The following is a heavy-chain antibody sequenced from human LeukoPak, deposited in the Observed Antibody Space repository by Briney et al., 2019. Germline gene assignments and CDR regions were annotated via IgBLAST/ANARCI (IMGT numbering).Heavy chain of an antibody. V-gene: IGHV1-69*06. J-gene: IGHJ4*02. CDR3: AGARWLRSAYEDY. CDR2: IIPIFGTA. D-gene: IGHD5-12*01. CDR1: GGTFSSYA. Sequence: AASVKVSCKASGGTFSSYAISWVRQAPGQGLEWMGRIIPIFGTANYAQKFQGRVTITADKSTSTAYMELSSLRSEDTAVYYCAGARWLRSAYEDYWGQGTLVTVSS.